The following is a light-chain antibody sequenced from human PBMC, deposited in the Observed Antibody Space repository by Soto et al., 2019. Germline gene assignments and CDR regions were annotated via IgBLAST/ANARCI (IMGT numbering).Light chain of an antibody. CDR3: SSYAGRNNVV. CDR1: SSDVGGYNY. Sequence: QSALTQPASVSGSPGQSITISCTGTSSDVGGYNYVSWYQQHPGKAPKLMIYDVSNRPSGVSNRFSGSKSGNTASLTISGLQAEDDADYYCSSYAGRNNVVFGGGTKLTVL. V-gene: IGLV2-14*01. J-gene: IGLJ2*01. CDR2: DVS.